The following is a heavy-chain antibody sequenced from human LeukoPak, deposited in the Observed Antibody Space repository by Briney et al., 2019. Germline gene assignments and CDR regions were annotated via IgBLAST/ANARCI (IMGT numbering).Heavy chain of an antibody. CDR2: IIPIFGTA. Sequence: SVKVSCKASGGTFSSYAISWVRQAPGQGLELMGRIIPIFGTANYAQKFQGRVTITTDESTSTAYMELSSLRSEDTAVYYCARGYSYGADYWGQGTLVTVSS. D-gene: IGHD5-18*01. CDR1: GGTFSSYA. CDR3: ARGYSYGADY. J-gene: IGHJ4*02. V-gene: IGHV1-69*05.